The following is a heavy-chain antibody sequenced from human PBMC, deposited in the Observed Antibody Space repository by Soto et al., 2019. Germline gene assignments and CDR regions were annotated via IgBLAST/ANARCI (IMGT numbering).Heavy chain of an antibody. CDR1: GFTFSSYG. V-gene: IGHV3-33*01. CDR2: IWYDGSNK. D-gene: IGHD3-22*01. J-gene: IGHJ6*02. CDR3: ARAHDSSGYYYVPWYYYYGMDV. Sequence: GGSLRLSCAASGFTFSSYGMHWVRQAPGKGLEWVAVIWYDGSNKYYADSVKGRFTISRDNSKNTLYLQMNSLRAEDTAVYYCARAHDSSGYYYVPWYYYYGMDVWGQGTTVTVS.